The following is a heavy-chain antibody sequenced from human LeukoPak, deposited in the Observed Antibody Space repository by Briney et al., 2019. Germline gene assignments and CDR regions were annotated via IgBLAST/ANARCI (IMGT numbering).Heavy chain of an antibody. CDR3: ATSYSSGWTYYYYGMDV. D-gene: IGHD6-19*01. J-gene: IGHJ6*02. V-gene: IGHV4-61*02. Sequence: SETLSLTCTVSGGSISSGSYYWSWIRQPAGKGLEWIGRAYTSGSTNYNPSLKSRVTISVDTSKNQFSLKLSSVTAADTAVYYCATSYSSGWTYYYYGMDVWGQGTTVTVSS. CDR1: GGSISSGSYY. CDR2: AYTSGST.